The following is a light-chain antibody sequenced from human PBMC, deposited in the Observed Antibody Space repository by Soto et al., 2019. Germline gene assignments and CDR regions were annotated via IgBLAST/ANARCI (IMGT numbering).Light chain of an antibody. CDR1: QSVSSSY. J-gene: IGKJ1*01. CDR2: GAS. CDR3: QQYGSSRT. V-gene: IGKV3-20*01. Sequence: EIVLTQSPGTLSLSPGERATLSCRASQSVSSSYLAWYQQKPGQAPRLLIYGASSRATGIPDRFSGSGSGTDCTVTSSRLEPEDFAVYYCQQYGSSRTFGQGTKVEIK.